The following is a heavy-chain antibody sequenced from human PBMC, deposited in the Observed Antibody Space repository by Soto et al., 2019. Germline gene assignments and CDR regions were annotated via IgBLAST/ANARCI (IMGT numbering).Heavy chain of an antibody. V-gene: IGHV3-48*02. CDR1: GFTFRSYS. Sequence: GGSLRLSCAASGFTFRSYSMNWVRQAPGKGLEWVSYISSSNRTINYADSVKGRFIISRDNAKNSLYLQMHSLRDEDTAVYYCAREGWPLLQTGMDVWGQGATVTVSS. J-gene: IGHJ6*02. D-gene: IGHD2-15*01. CDR2: ISSSNRTI. CDR3: AREGWPLLQTGMDV.